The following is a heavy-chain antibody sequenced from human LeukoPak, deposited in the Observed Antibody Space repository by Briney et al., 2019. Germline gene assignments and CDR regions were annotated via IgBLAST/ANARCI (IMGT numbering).Heavy chain of an antibody. CDR1: GFTFSSYA. CDR2: ISGSGGST. Sequence: GGSLRLSCAASGFTFSSYAMNWVRQAPGKGLEWVSTISGSGGSTYYADSVKGRFTISRDNSKNTLYLQMNSLRAEDTAVYYCARDGSKAVAGIFDYWGQGTLVTVSS. CDR3: ARDGSKAVAGIFDY. J-gene: IGHJ4*02. D-gene: IGHD6-19*01. V-gene: IGHV3-23*01.